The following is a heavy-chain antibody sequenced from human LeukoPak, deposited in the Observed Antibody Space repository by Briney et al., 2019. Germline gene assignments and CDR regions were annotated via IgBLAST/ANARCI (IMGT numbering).Heavy chain of an antibody. D-gene: IGHD4-17*01. V-gene: IGHV4-39*01. Sequence: SETLSLTCTVSGGSISSSSYYWGWIRQPPGKGLEWTGSIYYSGSTYYNPSLKSRVTISVDTSKNQFSLKLSSVTAADTAVYCCARHYGDTYPSLVYYFDYWGQGTLVTVSS. CDR2: IYYSGST. J-gene: IGHJ4*02. CDR1: GGSISSSSYY. CDR3: ARHYGDTYPSLVYYFDY.